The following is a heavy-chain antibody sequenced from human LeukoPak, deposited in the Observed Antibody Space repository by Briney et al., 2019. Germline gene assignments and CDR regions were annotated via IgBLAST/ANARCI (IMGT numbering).Heavy chain of an antibody. V-gene: IGHV4-34*01. J-gene: IGHJ4*02. CDR3: ASLPLVGYYGGNDGPADY. Sequence: SETLSLTCAVYGGSFSGYYWSWIRQPPGKGLEWIGSIYYSGSTYYNPSLKSRVTISVDTSKNQFSLKLSSVTAADTAVYYCASLPLVGYYGGNDGPADYWGQGTLVTVSS. CDR1: GGSFSGYY. CDR2: IYYSGST. D-gene: IGHD4-23*01.